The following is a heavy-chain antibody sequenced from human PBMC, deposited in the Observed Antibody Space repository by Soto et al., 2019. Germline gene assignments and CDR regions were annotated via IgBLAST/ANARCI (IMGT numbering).Heavy chain of an antibody. CDR2: IYYSGST. CDR1: GGSISSGDYY. CDR3: ARGRTAWITMFGVVGGRDGMDG. Sequence: PSETLSLTCTVSGGSISSGDYYWSWIRQPPGQGLEWIGYIYYSGSTYYNPPLKSRVTISVDTSKNQFSLKLSSVTAADTAVYYCARGRTAWITMFGVVGGRDGMDGGGQGTTLTVFS. J-gene: IGHJ6*02. D-gene: IGHD3-3*01. V-gene: IGHV4-30-4*01.